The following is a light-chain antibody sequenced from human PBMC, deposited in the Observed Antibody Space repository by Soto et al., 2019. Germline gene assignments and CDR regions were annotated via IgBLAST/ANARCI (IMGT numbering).Light chain of an antibody. CDR3: QQSYSTPST. Sequence: DLQMTQSPSSLSASVGDRVTITCRASQSISNYLNWYQQKPGKAPKLLIYAASSLQSGVPSSFSGSGSARAFTLTISSLQPEDFATYYCQQSYSTPSTFGQGTKVEIK. J-gene: IGKJ1*01. CDR2: AAS. V-gene: IGKV1-39*01. CDR1: QSISNY.